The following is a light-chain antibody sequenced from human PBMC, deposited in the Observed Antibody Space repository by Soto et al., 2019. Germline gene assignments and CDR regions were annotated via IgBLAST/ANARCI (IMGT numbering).Light chain of an antibody. CDR2: GAS. V-gene: IGKV3-15*01. CDR3: QQYKNLPPWT. Sequence: EIVMTQSPATLSVSPGERATLSCRASQSISSNLAWFQQKPGQAPRLLIYGASTRATGIPARFSGSGSGTEFTLTINSLQSEDFAVYFCQQYKNLPPWTFGQGTKVDIK. J-gene: IGKJ1*01. CDR1: QSISSN.